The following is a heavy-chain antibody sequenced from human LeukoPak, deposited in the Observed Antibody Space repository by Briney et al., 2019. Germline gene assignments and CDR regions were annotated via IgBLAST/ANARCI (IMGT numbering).Heavy chain of an antibody. CDR3: ACHYGAGSSYFDY. CDR1: GFTFRSYS. D-gene: IGHD3-10*01. J-gene: IGHJ4*02. CDR2: ISSSSSNI. V-gene: IGHV3-21*01. Sequence: PGGSLRLSCAASGFTFRSYSMNWVRQAPGKGLEWVSRISSSSSNIYYADSVKGRFTISRDNAKNSLYLQMNSLRAEDTAVYYCACHYGAGSSYFDYWGQGTLVTVSS.